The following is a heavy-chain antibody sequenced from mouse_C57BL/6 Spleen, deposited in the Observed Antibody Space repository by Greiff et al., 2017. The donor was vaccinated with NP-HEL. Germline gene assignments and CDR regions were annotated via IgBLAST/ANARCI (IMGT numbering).Heavy chain of an antibody. D-gene: IGHD4-1*02. CDR2: IDPETGGT. J-gene: IGHJ2*01. CDR3: TRSNWEYYFDY. CDR1: GYTFTDYE. V-gene: IGHV1-15*01. Sequence: QVQLQQSGAELVRPGASVTLSCKASGYTFTDYEMHWVKQTPVHGLEWIGAIDPETGGTAYNQKFKGKAILTADKSSSTAYMELRSLTSEDSSVYYCTRSNWEYYFDYRGQGTTLTVSS.